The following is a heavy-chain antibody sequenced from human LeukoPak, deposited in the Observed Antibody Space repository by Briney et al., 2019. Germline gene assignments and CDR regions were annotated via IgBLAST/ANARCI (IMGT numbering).Heavy chain of an antibody. Sequence: SETLSLTCTVSGGSISSSNYYWGWIRQPPGKGPEWIGSIYYSGSTYYNPSLKSRVTISVDTSKNQFSLKLRFVTAADTAVYYCARDSVYYYDSSGYLDYWGQGTLVTVSS. J-gene: IGHJ4*02. CDR3: ARDSVYYYDSSGYLDY. CDR1: GGSISSSNYY. D-gene: IGHD3-22*01. V-gene: IGHV4-39*07. CDR2: IYYSGST.